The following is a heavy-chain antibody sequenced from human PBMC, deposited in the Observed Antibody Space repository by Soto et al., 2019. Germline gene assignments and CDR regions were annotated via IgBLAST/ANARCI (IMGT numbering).Heavy chain of an antibody. V-gene: IGHV1-18*01. CDR2: ISPYNDYT. CDR1: GYTFIRYG. CDR3: ARGGYYDNTWGKLSHFGLDV. Sequence: QVQLVQSAAEVKKPGASVRVSCKASGYTFIRYGIAWVRQAPGQGLEWMGWISPYNDYTIYAQKLQGRVTMTADTSTRALDMELRGLNSGDTALYSCARGGYYDNTWGKLSHFGLDVWGQGTSVTVS. J-gene: IGHJ6*02. D-gene: IGHD3-16*01.